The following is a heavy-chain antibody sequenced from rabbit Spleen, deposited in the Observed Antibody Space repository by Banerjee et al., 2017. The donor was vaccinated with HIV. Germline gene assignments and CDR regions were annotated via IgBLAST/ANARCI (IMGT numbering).Heavy chain of an antibody. V-gene: IGHV1S45*01. CDR2: IYTTSGAT. J-gene: IGHJ4*01. CDR3: ARDPDTGGYPDYFNL. CDR1: GFDFSYYG. Sequence: QEQLVESGGGLVQPGGSLKLSCKASGFDFSYYGVSWVRQAPGKGLEWIGCIYTTSGATYYASWAKGQFTISKTSSTTVTLQMTSLTAGDTATYFCARDPDTGGYPDYFNLWGQGTLVTVS. D-gene: IGHD1-1*01.